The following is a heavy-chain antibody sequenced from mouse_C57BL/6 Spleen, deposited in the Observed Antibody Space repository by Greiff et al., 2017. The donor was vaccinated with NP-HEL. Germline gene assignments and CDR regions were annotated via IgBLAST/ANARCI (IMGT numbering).Heavy chain of an antibody. J-gene: IGHJ2*01. D-gene: IGHD1-1*01. CDR2: INPSNGGT. CDR1: GYTFTSYW. V-gene: IGHV1-53*01. Sequence: QVQLQQPGTELVKPGASVKLSCKASGYTFTSYWMHWVKQRPGQGLEWIGNINPSNGGTNYNEKFKSKATLTVDKSSSTAYMQLSSLTSEDSAVYYCAARPGITTVVATRGYFDYWGQGTTLTVSS. CDR3: AARPGITTVVATRGYFDY.